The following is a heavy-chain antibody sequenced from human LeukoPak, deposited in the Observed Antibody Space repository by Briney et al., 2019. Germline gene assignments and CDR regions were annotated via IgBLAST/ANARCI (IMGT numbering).Heavy chain of an antibody. CDR1: GFTFINAW. CDR3: TTDGVGVEGATYDN. Sequence: GGSLRLSCAASGFTFINAWMAWVRQAPGKGLEWVGRIKAKAHGGTIEYAAPVKGRFTISRDDSKNTLYLQMNSLKTEDTAVYYCTTDGVGVEGATYDNWGQGTLVSASS. D-gene: IGHD1-26*01. V-gene: IGHV3-15*01. J-gene: IGHJ4*02. CDR2: IKAKAHGGTI.